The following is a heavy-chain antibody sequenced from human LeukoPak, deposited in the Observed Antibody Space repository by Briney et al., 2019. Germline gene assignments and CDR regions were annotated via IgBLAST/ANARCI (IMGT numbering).Heavy chain of an antibody. J-gene: IGHJ5*02. CDR1: GFTFDDYA. V-gene: IGHV3-9*01. CDR2: ISWNSGSI. Sequence: PGRSLRLSCAASGFTFDDYAMHWVRQAPGKGLEWVSGISWNSGSIGYADSVKGRFTISRDNAKNSLYLQMNNLRAEDTAVYYCATDGAGFDTWGQGVLVTVSS. CDR3: ATDGAGFDT.